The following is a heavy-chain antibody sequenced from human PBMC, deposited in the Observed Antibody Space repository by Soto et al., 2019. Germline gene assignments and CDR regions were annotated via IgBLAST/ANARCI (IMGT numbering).Heavy chain of an antibody. CDR3: AGDASGYYHYLS. CDR2: ISSSSTTI. V-gene: IGHV3-48*02. Sequence: GGSLRLSCVASGFTFGHFDMNWVRQTPGKGLEWVSYISSSSTTIYYADSLKGRFTISRDNARNSLYLQMNSPRDEDTAVYYCAGDASGYYHYLSWGQGTLVTVSS. J-gene: IGHJ4*02. D-gene: IGHD3-22*01. CDR1: GFTFGHFD.